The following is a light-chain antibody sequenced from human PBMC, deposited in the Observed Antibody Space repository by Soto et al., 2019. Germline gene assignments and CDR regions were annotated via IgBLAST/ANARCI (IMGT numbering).Light chain of an antibody. J-gene: IGKJ1*01. CDR2: DAS. Sequence: EIVLTQSPGTLSLSPGERATLPCRASQSVSSSYLAWYQQKPGQAPRLLIYDASTRATGIPDRISGSGSGTDFTLTISRLEPEDFAGYYCQQYGSSPGTVGQGTRVEIK. V-gene: IGKV3-20*01. CDR1: QSVSSSY. CDR3: QQYGSSPGT.